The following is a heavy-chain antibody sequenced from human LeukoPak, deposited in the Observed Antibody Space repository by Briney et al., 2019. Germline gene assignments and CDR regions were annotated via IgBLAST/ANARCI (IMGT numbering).Heavy chain of an antibody. Sequence: GGSLRLSCAASGFTFNAFGMNWVRQAPGKGLEWVAVLYSSGSTRYAESVKGRFTISRDNSENTLYLQMNSLGVEDTAMYFCARDPPRGFGNAFDIWGQGTMVTVSP. CDR3: ARDPPRGFGNAFDI. D-gene: IGHD2-15*01. J-gene: IGHJ3*02. CDR2: LYSSGST. V-gene: IGHV3-53*01. CDR1: GFTFNAFG.